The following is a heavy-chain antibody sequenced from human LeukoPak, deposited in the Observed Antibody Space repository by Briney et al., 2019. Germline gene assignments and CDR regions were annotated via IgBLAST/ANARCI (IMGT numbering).Heavy chain of an antibody. J-gene: IGHJ4*02. D-gene: IGHD3-10*01. V-gene: IGHV3-53*01. CDR2: IYSGGST. Sequence: GGSLRLSCAASGFTVSSTYMSWVRQAPGKGLEWASIIYSGGSTSYADSVKGRFTIPRDNAKNTLYLQMNSLRAEDTAVYYCARGSYYDLTYYFDYWGQGTLVTVSS. CDR3: ARGSYYDLTYYFDY. CDR1: GFTVSSTY.